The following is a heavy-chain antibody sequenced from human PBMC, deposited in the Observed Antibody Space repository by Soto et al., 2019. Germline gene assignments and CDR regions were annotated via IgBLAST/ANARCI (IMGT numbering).Heavy chain of an antibody. D-gene: IGHD2-15*01. J-gene: IGHJ6*02. CDR2: INPNSGGT. Sequence: TSVKVSCKASGYTFTGYYMHWVRQAPGQGLEWMGWINPNSGGTNYAQKFQGWVTMTRDTSISTAYMELSRLRSDDTAVYYCAREGPVVVVAATPKAYGMDVWGQGTTVTVSS. CDR3: AREGPVVVVAATPKAYGMDV. V-gene: IGHV1-2*04. CDR1: GYTFTGYY.